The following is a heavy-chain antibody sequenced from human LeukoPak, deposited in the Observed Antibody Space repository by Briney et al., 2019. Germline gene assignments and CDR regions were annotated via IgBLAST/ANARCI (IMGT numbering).Heavy chain of an antibody. J-gene: IGHJ6*03. D-gene: IGHD3-10*01. Sequence: KASETLSLTCTVSGGSISSYYWSWVRQPAGKGLEWIGRIYTSGSTNYNPSLKSRVTMSVDTSKNQFSLKLSSVTAADTAVYYCARERVRGVRRGYYYMDVWGKGTTVTISS. CDR3: ARERVRGVRRGYYYMDV. CDR1: GGSISSYY. V-gene: IGHV4-4*07. CDR2: IYTSGST.